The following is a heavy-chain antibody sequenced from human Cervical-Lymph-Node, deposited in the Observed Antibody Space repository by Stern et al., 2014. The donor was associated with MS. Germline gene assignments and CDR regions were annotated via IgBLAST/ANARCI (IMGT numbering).Heavy chain of an antibody. CDR3: ARLSRYSRSSWFDP. CDR2: VYYSGTT. J-gene: IGHJ5*02. CDR1: GDSVNSETYF. V-gene: IGHV4-61*01. Sequence: QLQLQESGPGLVTASETLSLTCTVFGDSVNSETYFWSWIRQPPGKGLEWIGYVYYSGTTNYNPTLESRVTISVDTSRNQFSLRLNSVTAADTAVYYCARLSRYSRSSWFDPWGQGTLVTVSS. D-gene: IGHD5-12*01.